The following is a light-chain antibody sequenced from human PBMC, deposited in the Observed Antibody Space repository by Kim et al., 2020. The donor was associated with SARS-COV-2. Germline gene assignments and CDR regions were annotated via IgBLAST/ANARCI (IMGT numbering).Light chain of an antibody. CDR2: AAS. J-gene: IGKJ2*01. Sequence: SASVGDRVTITGRASQTLSSYLNWYQQRPGKAPRLLIYAASSLQSGVPSRFSGSGSETHFTLTISSLQPEDSATYYCQQSYSTPYSFGQGTKLEI. V-gene: IGKV1-39*01. CDR3: QQSYSTPYS. CDR1: QTLSSY.